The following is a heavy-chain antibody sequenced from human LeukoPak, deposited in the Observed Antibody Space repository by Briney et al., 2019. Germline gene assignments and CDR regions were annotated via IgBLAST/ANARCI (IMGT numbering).Heavy chain of an antibody. CDR2: ISSSSSYI. J-gene: IGHJ6*03. D-gene: IGHD6-19*01. V-gene: IGHV3-21*01. CDR3: ARHRGRGSSGFYYYYMDV. CDR1: GFTFSSYS. Sequence: GGSLRLSCAASGFTFSSYSMNWVRQAPGKGLEWVSSISSSSSYIYYADSVKGRFTISRDNAKNSLYLQMNSLRAEDTAVYYCARHRGRGSSGFYYYYMDVWGKGTTVTISS.